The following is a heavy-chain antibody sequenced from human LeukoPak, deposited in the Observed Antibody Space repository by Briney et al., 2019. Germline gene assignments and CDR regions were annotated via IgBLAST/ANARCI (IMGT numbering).Heavy chain of an antibody. V-gene: IGHV5-51*01. CDR1: GYSFTSYW. D-gene: IGHD1-20*01. CDR3: ARHPNNWNPEGYYYYYMDV. J-gene: IGHJ6*03. CDR2: IYPGDSDT. Sequence: GESLKISCKGSGYSFTSYWIAWVRQMPGKGLEWMGIIYPGDSDTRYSPSFQGQVTISADKSISTAYLQWSSLKASDTAMYNCARHPNNWNPEGYYYYYMDVWGKGTTVTVSS.